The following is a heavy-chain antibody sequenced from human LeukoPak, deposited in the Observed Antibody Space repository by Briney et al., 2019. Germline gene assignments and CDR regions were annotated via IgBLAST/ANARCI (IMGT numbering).Heavy chain of an antibody. D-gene: IGHD1-26*01. CDR1: EFSVGSNY. CDR3: ARESHEGATRAYNWFDP. J-gene: IGHJ5*02. CDR2: IYSGGST. Sequence: GGSLRLSCAASEFSVGSNYMTWVRQAPGKGLEWVSLIYSGGSTYYADSVKGRFSFSRDNSNNTLYLQMNNLRPEDTALYYCARESHEGATRAYNWFDPWGQGTLVSVSS. V-gene: IGHV3-66*02.